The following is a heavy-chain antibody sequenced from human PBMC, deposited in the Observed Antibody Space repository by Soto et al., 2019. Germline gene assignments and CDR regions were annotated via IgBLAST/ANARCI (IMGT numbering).Heavy chain of an antibody. V-gene: IGHV4-4*02. D-gene: IGHD2-15*01. CDR1: SGSISNSNW. J-gene: IGHJ5*02. CDR3: ARADCSGGSCYSSANWFDP. CDR2: IYHSGST. Sequence: QVQLQESGPGLVKPSGTLSLTCAVSSGSISNSNWWSWVRQPPGKGLEWIGEIYHSGSTNYNPSLKSRVTISIDNSKNQFSLKLSSVTAADTAVYYCARADCSGGSCYSSANWFDPWGQGTLVTASS.